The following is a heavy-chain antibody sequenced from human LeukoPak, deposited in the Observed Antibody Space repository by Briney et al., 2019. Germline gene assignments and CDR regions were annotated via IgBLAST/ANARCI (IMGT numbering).Heavy chain of an antibody. V-gene: IGHV4-59*01. CDR1: GGSISSYY. CDR2: IYYSGST. Sequence: SETLSLTCTVSGGSISSYYWSWIRQPPGKGLEWIGYIYYSGSTNYNPSLKSRVTISVDTSKNQFSLKLSSVTAADTAVYYCARDGVMRSWYAFDIWGQGTMVTVSS. J-gene: IGHJ3*02. D-gene: IGHD6-13*01. CDR3: ARDGVMRSWYAFDI.